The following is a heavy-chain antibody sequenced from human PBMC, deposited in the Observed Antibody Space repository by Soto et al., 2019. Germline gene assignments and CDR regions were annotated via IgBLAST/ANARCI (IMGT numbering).Heavy chain of an antibody. Sequence: XTQSLPYTVADGSSISSSYDCGRIHQPPGKGLEWIGSIYYSGSTYYNPSLKSRVTISVDTSKNQFSLKLSSVTPADTAVYYCARHGIAARPGWFDPWGQGTLVTVSS. CDR3: ARHGIAARPGWFDP. CDR2: IYYSGST. V-gene: IGHV4-39*01. D-gene: IGHD6-6*01. J-gene: IGHJ5*02. CDR1: DGSSISSSYD.